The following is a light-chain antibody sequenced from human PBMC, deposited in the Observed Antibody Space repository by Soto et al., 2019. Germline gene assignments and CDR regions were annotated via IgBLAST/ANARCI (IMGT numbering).Light chain of an antibody. CDR1: QSVTSNY. V-gene: IGKV3-20*01. J-gene: IGKJ3*01. Sequence: EIVLTQSPGTLSLSPGEKATLSCRASQSVTSNYLAWHQQKPGQAPRLLIYDASTRATGIPDRFSGSGSGTDFNLTIRRLEPEDFAVYYCQQYGSSPFTFGPGTKVDIK. CDR2: DAS. CDR3: QQYGSSPFT.